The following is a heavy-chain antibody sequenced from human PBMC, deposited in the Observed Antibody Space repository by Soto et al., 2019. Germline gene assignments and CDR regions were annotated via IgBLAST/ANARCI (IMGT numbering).Heavy chain of an antibody. CDR1: GGTFSSYA. D-gene: IGHD6-13*01. Sequence: GASVKVSCKASGGTFSSYAISWVRQAPGQGLEWMGGIIPIFGTANYAQKFQGRVTITADESTSTAYMELSSLRSEDTAVYYCARDSGESSYSSSWTGNYYGMDVWGQGTTVTVSS. CDR2: IIPIFGTA. V-gene: IGHV1-69*13. J-gene: IGHJ6*02. CDR3: ARDSGESSYSSSWTGNYYGMDV.